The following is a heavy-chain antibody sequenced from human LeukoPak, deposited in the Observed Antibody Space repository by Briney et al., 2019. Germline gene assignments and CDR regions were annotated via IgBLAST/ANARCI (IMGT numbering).Heavy chain of an antibody. Sequence: AASVKVSCKASGGTFSIYAISWVRQAPGQGLEWMGGIIPIFGTASYAQKFQGRVTITADESTSTAYMELSSLRSEDTAVYYCARDSSVRPNYYFDYWGQGTLVTVSS. J-gene: IGHJ4*02. D-gene: IGHD2-2*01. CDR3: ARDSSVRPNYYFDY. V-gene: IGHV1-69*13. CDR2: IIPIFGTA. CDR1: GGTFSIYA.